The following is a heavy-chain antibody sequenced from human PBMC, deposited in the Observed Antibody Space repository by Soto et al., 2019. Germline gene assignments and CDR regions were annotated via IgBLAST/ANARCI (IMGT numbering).Heavy chain of an antibody. V-gene: IGHV2-5*02. CDR2: IYWDDYK. CDR1: GFSLSTSGVG. J-gene: IGHJ4*02. D-gene: IGHD3-10*01. CDR3: ARENYGSGSYSLDY. Sequence: QITLKESGPTLVKPTQTLTLTCTFSGFSLSTSGVGVGWIRQPPGKALEWLALIYWDDYKRHSPSLKSRLTITKDTCKNQVVLTMTNLDPVDTAPDYCARENYGSGSYSLDYWGQGTLVTVSS.